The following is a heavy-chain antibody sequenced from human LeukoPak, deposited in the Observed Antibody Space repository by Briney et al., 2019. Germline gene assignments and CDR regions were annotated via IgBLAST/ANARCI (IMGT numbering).Heavy chain of an antibody. CDR1: GGSFSGYY. Sequence: SETLSLTCAVYGGSFSGYYWGWIRQPPGRGLEWIGSIYYSGSTSYNPSLKSRVTISVDTSKNQFSLKLSSVTAADTAVYYCARLPTITFFDYWGQGTLVTVSS. CDR2: IYYSGST. V-gene: IGHV4-39*01. D-gene: IGHD5-12*01. J-gene: IGHJ4*02. CDR3: ARLPTITFFDY.